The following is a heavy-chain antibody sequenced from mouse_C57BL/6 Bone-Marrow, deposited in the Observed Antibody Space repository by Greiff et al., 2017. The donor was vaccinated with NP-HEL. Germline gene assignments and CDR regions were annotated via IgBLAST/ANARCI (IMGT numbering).Heavy chain of an antibody. V-gene: IGHV5-4*01. CDR1: GFTFSSYA. D-gene: IGHD2-4*01. Sequence: EVHVVESGGGLVKPGGSLKLSCAASGFTFSSYAMSWVRQTPEKRLEWVATISDGGSYTNYPDNVKGRFTISRDNAKNNLYLQMSHLKSEDTAMYYCASHYEGHWNFDVWGTGTTVTVSS. J-gene: IGHJ1*03. CDR3: ASHYEGHWNFDV. CDR2: ISDGGSYT.